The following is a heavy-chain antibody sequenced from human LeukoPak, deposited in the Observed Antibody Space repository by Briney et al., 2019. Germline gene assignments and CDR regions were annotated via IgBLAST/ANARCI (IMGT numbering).Heavy chain of an antibody. V-gene: IGHV3-69-1*01. D-gene: IGHD6-13*01. J-gene: IGHJ4*02. Sequence: GGSLRHSCAASGFTFGNYAMTWVRQAPGKGLEWVSSITSSWTPYYADSVQGRFTISRDNAKNSLYLQMNSLRAEDTAVYYCARETTAADGYWGQGTLVTVSS. CDR2: ITSSWTP. CDR3: ARETTAADGY. CDR1: GFTFGNYA.